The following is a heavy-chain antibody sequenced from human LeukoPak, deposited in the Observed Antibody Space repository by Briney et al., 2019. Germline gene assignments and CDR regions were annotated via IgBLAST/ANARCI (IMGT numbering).Heavy chain of an antibody. J-gene: IGHJ4*02. CDR3: ARDSSGRMSGSDY. CDR2: INSDGSST. Sequence: GGSLRFSCEASGLTFSSYWMHWVRQAPGKGLVWVSRINSDGSSTSYADSVKGRFTISRDNAKNTLYLQMNSLRAEDTAVYYCARDSSGRMSGSDYLGQGTLVTVSS. CDR1: GLTFSSYW. D-gene: IGHD6-19*01. V-gene: IGHV3-74*01.